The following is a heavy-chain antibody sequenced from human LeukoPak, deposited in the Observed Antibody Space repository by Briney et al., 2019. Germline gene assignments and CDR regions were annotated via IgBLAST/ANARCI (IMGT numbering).Heavy chain of an antibody. CDR1: GYTFTSYG. J-gene: IGHJ4*02. D-gene: IGHD6-19*01. Sequence: ASVKVSCKASGYTFTSYGISWVRQAPGQGLEWMGLISAYNGNTNYAQKLQGRVTMTTDTSTSTAYMELRSLRSDDTAVYYCARDRRRYSSGRYEGYWGQGTLVTVSS. V-gene: IGHV1-18*01. CDR3: ARDRRRYSSGRYEGY. CDR2: ISAYNGNT.